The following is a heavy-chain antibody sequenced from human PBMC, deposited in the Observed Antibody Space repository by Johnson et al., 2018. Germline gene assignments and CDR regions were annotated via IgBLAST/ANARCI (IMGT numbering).Heavy chain of an antibody. Sequence: VQLVESGGGLVQPGRSLRLSCAASGFTFDDYAMHWVRQAPGKGLEWVSSISWNSGSIGYADSVKGRFSISRDNAKKSLYLQMNSLRAEDTALYYCAKGFGPSINPVRYRDAFDIWGQGTMVTVSS. CDR1: GFTFDDYA. CDR3: AKGFGPSINPVRYRDAFDI. J-gene: IGHJ3*02. CDR2: ISWNSGSI. D-gene: IGHD1-1*01. V-gene: IGHV3-9*01.